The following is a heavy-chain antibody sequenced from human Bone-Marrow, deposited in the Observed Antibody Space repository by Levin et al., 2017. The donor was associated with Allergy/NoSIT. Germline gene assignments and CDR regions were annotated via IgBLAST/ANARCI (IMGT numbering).Heavy chain of an antibody. CDR3: ARGIWLSRLPLYFYYMDV. Sequence: SVKVSCKASGDTFSVYSVAWVRQAPGQGLEWMGGITPMSKKTDYTQKLQGRATITADESTSTAYLELSSLRSEDTAIYYCARGIWLSRLPLYFYYMDVWGTGTTVIVSS. J-gene: IGHJ6*03. CDR2: ITPMSKKT. V-gene: IGHV1-69*13. CDR1: GDTFSVYS. D-gene: IGHD5-24*01.